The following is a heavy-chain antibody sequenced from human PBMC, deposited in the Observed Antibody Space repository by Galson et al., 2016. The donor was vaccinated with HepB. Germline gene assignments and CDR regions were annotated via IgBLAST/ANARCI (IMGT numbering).Heavy chain of an antibody. V-gene: IGHV1-2*02. CDR2: IKPNDDST. J-gene: IGHJ4*02. D-gene: IGHD3-3*01. Sequence: SVKVSCKASGYTFTGYYLHWVRQAPGQGLEWMGWIKPNDDSTHYAQKFQGRVTMTRDTSISTAYLELSSLNSDDTAVYYCARVLIDDFRSADQIKGYSFDYWGQGTLVTVSS. CDR3: ARVLIDDFRSADQIKGYSFDY. CDR1: GYTFTGYY.